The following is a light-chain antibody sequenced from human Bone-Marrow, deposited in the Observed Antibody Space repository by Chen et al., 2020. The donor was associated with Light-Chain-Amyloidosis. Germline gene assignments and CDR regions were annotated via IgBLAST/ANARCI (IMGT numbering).Light chain of an antibody. CDR2: DDS. V-gene: IGLV3-21*02. J-gene: IGLJ3*02. CDR1: KIGSTS. CDR3: QVWDRSSDRPV. Sequence: SYVLTQPSSVSVAPGQTATIACGGNKIGSTSVHWYQQTPGQAPLLVVYDDSARPSGIPERLSGSNSGNAATLTSSRVEAGDEADYYCQVWDRSSDRPVFGGGTKLTVL.